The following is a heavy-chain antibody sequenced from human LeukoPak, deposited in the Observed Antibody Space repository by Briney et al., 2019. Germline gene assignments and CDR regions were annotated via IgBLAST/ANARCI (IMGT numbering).Heavy chain of an antibody. V-gene: IGHV3-33*01. CDR3: VRSILNWDDWYFDL. D-gene: IGHD1-1*01. J-gene: IGHJ2*01. CDR2: IWYDGGNK. CDR1: GFTFSSYG. Sequence: PGGSLRLSCAASGFTFSSYGMHWVRQTRGKGLEWVAVIWYDGGNKYYADSVKGRFTISRDNSKNTLYLQMNSLRGEDTAVYYCVRSILNWDDWYFDLWGRGTLVTVSS.